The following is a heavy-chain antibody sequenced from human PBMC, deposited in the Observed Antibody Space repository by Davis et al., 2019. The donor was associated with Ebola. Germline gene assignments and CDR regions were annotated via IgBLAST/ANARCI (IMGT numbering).Heavy chain of an antibody. D-gene: IGHD6-19*01. Sequence: MPSETLSLTCAVYGGSFSGYYWSWIRQPPGKGLEWIGEINHSGSTNYNPSLKSRVTISVDTSKNQFSLKLSSVTAADTAVYYCARLTSPSGWYGPHFDYWGQGTLVTVSS. J-gene: IGHJ4*02. V-gene: IGHV4-34*01. CDR2: INHSGST. CDR3: ARLTSPSGWYGPHFDY. CDR1: GGSFSGYY.